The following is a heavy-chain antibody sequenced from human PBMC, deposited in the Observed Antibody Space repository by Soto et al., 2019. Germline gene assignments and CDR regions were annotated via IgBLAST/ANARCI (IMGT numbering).Heavy chain of an antibody. D-gene: IGHD2-21*02. J-gene: IGHJ3*02. CDR2: IIPIFGTA. CDR3: SRYQGRVVTAPPAFDI. V-gene: IGHV1-69*01. Sequence: QVQLVQSGAELKKPGSSVKVSCKASGGTFSSYAISWVRQAPGQGLEWMGGIIPIFGTANYAQKFQGRVTITADESTSTAYMELSSLRSEDTAVYYCSRYQGRVVTAPPAFDIWGQGTMDTVSS. CDR1: GGTFSSYA.